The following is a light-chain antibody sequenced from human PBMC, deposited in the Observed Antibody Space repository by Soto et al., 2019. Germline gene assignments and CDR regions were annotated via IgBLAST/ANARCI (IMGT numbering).Light chain of an antibody. Sequence: EIVLTQSPATLSLSPGERATLSCRASQSVSTYLAWYQQKPGQAPRLLIYDASNRATGIPARFSGSGSGTDFPLPNRSPGAGDFAVYYCQHRNNLAPGAAFGGGTQVEIK. CDR3: QHRNNLAPGAA. CDR2: DAS. V-gene: IGKV3-11*01. J-gene: IGKJ4*01. CDR1: QSVSTY.